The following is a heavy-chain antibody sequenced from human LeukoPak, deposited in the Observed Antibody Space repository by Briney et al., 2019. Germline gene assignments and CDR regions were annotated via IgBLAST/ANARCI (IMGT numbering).Heavy chain of an antibody. Sequence: PGGSLRLSCAASGFTFSSYSMNWVRQAPGKGLEWVSYISSSSSTIYYADSVKGRFTISRDNAKNSLYLQMNSLRAEDTAVYYCARDPYYDFWSGYYPQGSGHIGLDYWGQGTLVTVSS. CDR2: ISSSSSTI. D-gene: IGHD3-3*01. CDR3: ARDPYYDFWSGYYPQGSGHIGLDY. CDR1: GFTFSSYS. V-gene: IGHV3-48*04. J-gene: IGHJ4*02.